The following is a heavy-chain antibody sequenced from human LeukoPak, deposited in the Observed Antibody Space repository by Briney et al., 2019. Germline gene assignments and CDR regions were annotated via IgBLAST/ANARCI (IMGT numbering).Heavy chain of an antibody. J-gene: IGHJ4*02. CDR3: ARGTPAVAGIDY. Sequence: GGSLRLSCAASSFTFTTDPMHWVRQTPGKGPEWLGVLSYDGTDWYYADSVRGRFTISRDNSKKTLYLQMNSLRREDTAVYYCARGTPAVAGIDYWGLGTLVTVSS. CDR1: SFTFTTDP. V-gene: IGHV3-30*04. CDR2: LSYDGTDW. D-gene: IGHD6-19*01.